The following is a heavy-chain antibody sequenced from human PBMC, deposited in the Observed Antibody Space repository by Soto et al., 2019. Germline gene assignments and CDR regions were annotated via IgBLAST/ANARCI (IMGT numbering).Heavy chain of an antibody. V-gene: IGHV1-46*01. CDR2: INPSGGST. CDR3: ARNKNLWFGGSPGGFDP. D-gene: IGHD3-10*01. J-gene: IGHJ5*02. Sequence: ASVKVSCKASGYTSTSYYMHWVRQAPGQGLEWMGIINPSGGSTSYAQKFQGRVTMTRDTSTSTVYMELSSLRSEDTAVYYCARNKNLWFGGSPGGFDPWGQGTLVTVSS. CDR1: GYTSTSYY.